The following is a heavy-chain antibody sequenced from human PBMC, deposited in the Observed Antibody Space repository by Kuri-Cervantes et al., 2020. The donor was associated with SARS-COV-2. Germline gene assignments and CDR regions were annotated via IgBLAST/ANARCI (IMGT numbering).Heavy chain of an antibody. V-gene: IGHV4-59*01. CDR1: GGSISSYY. Sequence: SETLSLTCTASGGSISSYYWSWIRQPPGKGLEWIGYIYYSGSTNYNPSLKSRVTISVDTSKNQFSLKLSSVTAADTAVYYCARVSSSGWYRFDPWGQGTLVTVSS. D-gene: IGHD6-19*01. J-gene: IGHJ5*02. CDR3: ARVSSSGWYRFDP. CDR2: IYYSGST.